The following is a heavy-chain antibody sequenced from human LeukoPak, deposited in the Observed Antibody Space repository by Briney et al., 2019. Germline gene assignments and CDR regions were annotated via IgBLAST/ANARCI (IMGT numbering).Heavy chain of an antibody. J-gene: IGHJ2*01. CDR3: ARLSPVPMKVVSYWYFDL. D-gene: IGHD3-22*01. CDR1: GFTFNTYW. CDR2: IQQDGSEK. V-gene: IGHV3-7*01. Sequence: EAGGSLRLSCAASGFTFNTYWMTWVRQAPGKGLEWVANIQQDGSEKYYVDSVKGRFTISRDNTQNLLFLQMNSLRSEDTAVYYCARLSPVPMKVVSYWYFDLWGRGALVTVSS.